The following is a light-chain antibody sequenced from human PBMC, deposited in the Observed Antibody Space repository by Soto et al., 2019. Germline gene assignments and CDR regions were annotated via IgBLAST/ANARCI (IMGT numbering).Light chain of an antibody. CDR3: QSYDTSLSGVI. J-gene: IGLJ2*01. CDR1: SSNIGAGYD. Sequence: QSVLTQTPSVSGAPGQKITMSCTGSSSNIGAGYDVHWYQQVPGAAPRLLIYGDNSRPSGVPDRFSASKSGASASLAITGLQGEDGANYYCQSYDTSLSGVIFGAGTKLTVL. V-gene: IGLV1-40*01. CDR2: GDN.